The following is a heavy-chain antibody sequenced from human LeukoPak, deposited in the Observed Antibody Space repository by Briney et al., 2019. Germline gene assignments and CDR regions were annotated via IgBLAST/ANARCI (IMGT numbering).Heavy chain of an antibody. V-gene: IGHV3-23*01. D-gene: IGHD2/OR15-2a*01. Sequence: PGGSLRLSCAASGFTFSSYAMSWVRQPPGEGLECVSSISGSGGSTYHADSVRGRFTISRDNAKNTLFLQMDSLRAEDTAVYYCARGVSTIYAVHDYWGQGTLVTVSS. CDR2: ISGSGGST. CDR1: GFTFSSYA. J-gene: IGHJ4*02. CDR3: ARGVSTIYAVHDY.